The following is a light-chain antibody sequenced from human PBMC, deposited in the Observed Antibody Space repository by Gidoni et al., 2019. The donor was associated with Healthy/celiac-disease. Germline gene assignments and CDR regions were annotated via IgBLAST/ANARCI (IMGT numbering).Light chain of an antibody. CDR1: QSVSSY. Sequence: EIVLTQSPATLSLSPGERATLSCRASQSVSSYLAWYQQKPGQAPRLLIYDASNRATGIPARFSGSGSGTDFTLTISSLEPEDFAVYYCQQRSNWPHLTFGGGTKVEIK. J-gene: IGKJ4*01. V-gene: IGKV3-11*01. CDR3: QQRSNWPHLT. CDR2: DAS.